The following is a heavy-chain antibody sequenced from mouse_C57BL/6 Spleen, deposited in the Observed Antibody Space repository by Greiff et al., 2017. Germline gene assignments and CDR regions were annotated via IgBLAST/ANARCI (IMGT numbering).Heavy chain of an antibody. CDR3: ARGGLYAMDY. V-gene: IGHV5-17*01. J-gene: IGHJ4*01. CDR2: ISSGSSTI. Sequence: DVKLQESGGGLVKPGGSLKLSCAASGFTFSDYGMHWVRQAPEKGLEWVAYISSGSSTIYYADTVKGRFTISRDNAKNTLFLQMTSLRSEDTAMYYCARGGLYAMDYWGQGTSVTVSS. CDR1: GFTFSDYG. D-gene: IGHD3-1*01.